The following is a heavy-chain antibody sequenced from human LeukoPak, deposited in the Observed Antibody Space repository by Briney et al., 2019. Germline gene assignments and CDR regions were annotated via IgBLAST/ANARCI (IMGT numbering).Heavy chain of an antibody. CDR3: AGVSTGAWYFDL. D-gene: IGHD7-27*01. Sequence: GGSLRLSCAASGFTFSSYWMHWVRQAPGKGLVWVSRINSDGSTTTYADSVTGRFTISRDNAKNTQYLQMNSLRAEDTAVYYCAGVSTGAWYFDLWGRGTLVTVSS. CDR2: INSDGSTT. V-gene: IGHV3-74*01. J-gene: IGHJ2*01. CDR1: GFTFSSYW.